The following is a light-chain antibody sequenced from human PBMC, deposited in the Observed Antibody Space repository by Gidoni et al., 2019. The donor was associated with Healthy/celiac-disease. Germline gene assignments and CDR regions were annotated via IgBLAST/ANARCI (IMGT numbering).Light chain of an antibody. V-gene: IGLV1-40*01. CDR2: GNS. CDR3: QSYDSSLSGWV. J-gene: IGLJ3*02. Sequence: QSVLTQPPSVSGAPGQRVTLSCTGSSSNIGAGYDVHWYQQLPGTAPKLLIYGNSNQPSGVPDRFSGSKSGTSASLAITGLQAEDEADYYCQSYDSSLSGWVFGGGTKLTVL. CDR1: SSNIGAGYD.